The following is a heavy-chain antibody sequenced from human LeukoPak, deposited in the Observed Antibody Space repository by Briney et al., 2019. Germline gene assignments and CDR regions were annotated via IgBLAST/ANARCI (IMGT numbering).Heavy chain of an antibody. CDR3: ARDANGSDLHYYHMDV. Sequence: SETLSLTCAVSGGSITSANWWSWVRQSPGKGLEWIGEIYHTGNTNYNPSLNSRVSISLDTSKNQFSLRPTSVTAADTAVYFCARDANGSDLHYYHMDVWGKGTTVTVSS. J-gene: IGHJ6*03. CDR1: GGSITSANW. CDR2: IYHTGNT. V-gene: IGHV4-4*02. D-gene: IGHD6-25*01.